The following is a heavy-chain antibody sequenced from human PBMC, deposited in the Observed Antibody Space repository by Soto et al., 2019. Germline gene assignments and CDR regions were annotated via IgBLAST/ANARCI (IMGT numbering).Heavy chain of an antibody. CDR2: IIPILGIA. Sequence: QVQLVQSGAEVKKPGSSVKVSCKASGGTFSSYTISWVRQAPGQGLEWMGRIIPILGIANYAQKFQGRVTITADKSTSTAYMDLSSLRSEDTAVYYCARVQPGDRTYYMDVWGKGTTVTVSS. CDR3: ARVQPGDRTYYMDV. J-gene: IGHJ6*03. D-gene: IGHD3-10*01. V-gene: IGHV1-69*02. CDR1: GGTFSSYT.